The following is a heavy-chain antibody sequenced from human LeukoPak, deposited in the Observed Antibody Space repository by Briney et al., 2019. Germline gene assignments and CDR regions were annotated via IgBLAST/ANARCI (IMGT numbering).Heavy chain of an antibody. CDR3: ATADKWEPLDY. J-gene: IGHJ4*02. CDR1: ENSLSETS. D-gene: IGHD1-26*01. CDR2: FDPEDGEP. Sequence: ASVKVSCQVSENSLSETSIHWVRQAPGQWLEWMGGFDPEDGEPIFAQRFQGRFSMTEDTSTDTAYMELSRLRPEDTAVYYCATADKWEPLDYWGQGTLVTVSS. V-gene: IGHV1-24*01.